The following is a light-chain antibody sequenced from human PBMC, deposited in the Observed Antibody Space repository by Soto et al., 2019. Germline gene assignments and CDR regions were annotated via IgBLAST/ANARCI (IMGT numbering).Light chain of an antibody. CDR1: QTVNSR. Sequence: TQAPASPSVSAGERAPPSCRASQTVNSRLAWYQHKPGQAPRLLIYHTSNRATGIPARFSGSGSGTDFTLTISSLEPEDFAVYYCHQRQSWPRTFGQGTKVDI. V-gene: IGKV3-11*01. CDR3: HQRQSWPRT. J-gene: IGKJ1*01. CDR2: HTS.